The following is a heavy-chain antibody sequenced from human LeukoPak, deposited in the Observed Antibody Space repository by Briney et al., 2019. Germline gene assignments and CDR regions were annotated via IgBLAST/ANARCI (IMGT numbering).Heavy chain of an antibody. CDR3: VRRGGAPEEYCGGDCYLY. CDR2: ISSSSSYT. V-gene: IGHV3-11*06. J-gene: IGHJ4*02. Sequence: PGGSLRLSCAASGFTFSDYYMSWIRQAPGKGLEWVSYISSSSSYTNYADSVKGRFTISRDNAKNSLYLQMNSLRAEDTAVYYCVRRGGAPEEYCGGDCYLYWGQGTLVTVSS. CDR1: GFTFSDYY. D-gene: IGHD2-21*02.